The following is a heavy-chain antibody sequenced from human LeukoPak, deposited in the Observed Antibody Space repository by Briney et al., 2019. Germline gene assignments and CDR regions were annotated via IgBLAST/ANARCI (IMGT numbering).Heavy chain of an antibody. V-gene: IGHV1-2*02. Sequence: ASVKVSCTASGYTFTGYYMHWVRQAPGQGLEWMGWINPNSGGTNYAQKFQGRVTMTRDTSIGTAYMELSRLRSDDTAVYYCARDYYDSSGYYYPKDYWGQGTLVTVSS. D-gene: IGHD3-22*01. CDR3: ARDYYDSSGYYYPKDY. CDR2: INPNSGGT. J-gene: IGHJ4*02. CDR1: GYTFTGYY.